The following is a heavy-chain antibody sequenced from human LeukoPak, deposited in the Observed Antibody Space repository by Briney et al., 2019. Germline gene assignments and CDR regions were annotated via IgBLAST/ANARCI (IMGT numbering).Heavy chain of an antibody. D-gene: IGHD1-26*01. V-gene: IGHV3-11*06. Sequence: GGSLRLSCAASGFTFSDYYMXXXRQAPGXGXXXXXXXXXXXXXTNXADSVKXXXTXXRDNAKNSLCLQMNSLRAEDTAVYYCARARGNVGAMAPYWYFDLWGRGTLVTVSS. CDR3: ARARGNVGAMAPYWYFDL. J-gene: IGHJ2*01. CDR2: XXXXXXXT. CDR1: GFTFSDYY.